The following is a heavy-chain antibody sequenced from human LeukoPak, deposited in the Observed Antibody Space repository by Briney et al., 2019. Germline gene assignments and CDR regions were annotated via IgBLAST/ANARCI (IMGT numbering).Heavy chain of an antibody. CDR1: GGSISSGGYY. D-gene: IGHD2-15*01. J-gene: IGHJ6*02. CDR2: IYYSGST. CDR3: ARGPQRYCSGGSCFYYYYGMDV. V-gene: IGHV4-31*03. Sequence: SQTLSLTCTVSGGSISSGGYYWRWIRQHPGKGLEWIGYIYYSGSTYYNPSLKSRIAIAVDTSKSQFSLKLSSVTAADTAVYYCARGPQRYCSGGSCFYYYYGMDVWGQGTTVTVSS.